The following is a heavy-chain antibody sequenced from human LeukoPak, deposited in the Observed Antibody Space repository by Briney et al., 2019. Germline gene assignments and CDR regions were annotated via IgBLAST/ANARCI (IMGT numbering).Heavy chain of an antibody. J-gene: IGHJ6*03. CDR2: ISGSGGST. D-gene: IGHD1-1*01. V-gene: IGHV3-23*01. CDR1: GFTFSSYA. CDR3: AKQTSAGLWYYYYYYMDV. Sequence: PGGSLRLSCAASGFTFSSYAMSWVRQAPGKGLEWVSAISGSGGSTYYADSVKGRITISRDNSKNTLYLQMNSLRAEDTAVYYCAKQTSAGLWYYYYYYMDVWGKGTTVTVSS.